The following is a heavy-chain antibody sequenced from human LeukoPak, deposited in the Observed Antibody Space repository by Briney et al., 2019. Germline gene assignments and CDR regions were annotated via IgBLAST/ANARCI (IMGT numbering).Heavy chain of an antibody. CDR1: GFTFSSYA. V-gene: IGHV3-23*01. Sequence: GGSLRLSCAASGFTFSSYAMSWVRQAPGKGLEWVSAISGSGGSTYYADSVKGRFTISRDNSKNTLYLQMNSLRAEDTAVYYCAKATNPYYDYVWGSYPFDYWGQGTLVTVSS. CDR2: ISGSGGST. CDR3: AKATNPYYDYVWGSYPFDY. D-gene: IGHD3-16*02. J-gene: IGHJ4*02.